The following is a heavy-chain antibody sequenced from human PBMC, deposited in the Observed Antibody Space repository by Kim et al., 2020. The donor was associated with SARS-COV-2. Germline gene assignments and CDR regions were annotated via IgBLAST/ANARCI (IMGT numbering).Heavy chain of an antibody. D-gene: IGHD3-22*01. CDR2: ISTDGSNK. CDR1: GFTFSSYG. CDR3: AKEIYYDSSALLDY. V-gene: IGHV3-30*18. Sequence: GGSLRLSCAASGFTFSSYGMHWVRQAPGKGLEWVAVISTDGSNKYYADSVKGRFTISRDNSKNTLDLQMNSLRAEDAAVYYCAKEIYYDSSALLDYWGQGTLVTVSS. J-gene: IGHJ4*02.